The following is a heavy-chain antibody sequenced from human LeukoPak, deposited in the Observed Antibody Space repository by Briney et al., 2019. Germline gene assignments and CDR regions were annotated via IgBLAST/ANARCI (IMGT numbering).Heavy chain of an antibody. CDR1: GFTFSSYS. J-gene: IGHJ4*02. Sequence: GGSLRLSCAASGFTFSSYSMNWVRQAPGKGLEWVSSISSSSGYIYYADSVKGRFTISRDNAKNSLYLQVNSLRAEDTAVYYCARGSGSDFDYWGQGTLVTVSS. V-gene: IGHV3-21*01. D-gene: IGHD3-10*01. CDR3: ARGSGSDFDY. CDR2: ISSSSGYI.